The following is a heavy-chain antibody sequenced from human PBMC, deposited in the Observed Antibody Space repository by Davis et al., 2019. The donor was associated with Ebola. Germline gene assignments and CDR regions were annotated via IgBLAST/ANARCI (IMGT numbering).Heavy chain of an antibody. CDR2: ISSSSSYT. D-gene: IGHD6-19*01. CDR3: AREAVTGTGFDF. V-gene: IGHV3-11*05. J-gene: IGHJ4*02. Sequence: GESLKISCAASGFTFSDYYMSWIRQAPGKGLEWVSYISSSSSYTNYADSVKGRFTISRDNAKNSLYLQMSSLRADDTAVYYCAREAVTGTGFDFWGQGTLVTVSS. CDR1: GFTFSDYY.